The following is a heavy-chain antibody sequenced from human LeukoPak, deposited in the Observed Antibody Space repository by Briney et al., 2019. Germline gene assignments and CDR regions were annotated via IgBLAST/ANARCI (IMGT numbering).Heavy chain of an antibody. J-gene: IGHJ4*02. CDR3: ARLDSHDSSFHY. CDR1: GFTFSSYS. CDR2: ISSSSRTI. V-gene: IGHV3-48*02. Sequence: PGGSLRLSCAASGFTFSSYSMNWVRQAPGKGLEWVSYISSSSRTIYYADSVKGRFTISRDNAKNSLYLQMNSLRDEDTAVYYCARLDSHDSSFHYWGQGTLVTVSS. D-gene: IGHD3-22*01.